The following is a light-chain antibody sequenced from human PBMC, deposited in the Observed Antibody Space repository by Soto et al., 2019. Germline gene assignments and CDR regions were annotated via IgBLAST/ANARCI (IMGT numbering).Light chain of an antibody. Sequence: EIVLTQSPGTLSLSPGERATLSCRASQSVSSSYLAWYQQKPGQAPRLLIYGASSRPTGIPDRFSGSGSGADFTLTIRRLEPEDFAVYYCQQDGSSPTTFGQGTKADIK. CDR3: QQDGSSPTT. V-gene: IGKV3-20*01. CDR2: GAS. J-gene: IGKJ1*01. CDR1: QSVSSSY.